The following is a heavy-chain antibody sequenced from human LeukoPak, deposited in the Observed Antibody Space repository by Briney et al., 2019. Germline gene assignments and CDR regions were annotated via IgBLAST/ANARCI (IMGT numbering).Heavy chain of an antibody. CDR2: IYYSGST. J-gene: IGHJ4*02. D-gene: IGHD3-22*01. V-gene: IGHV4-59*01. Sequence: SETLSLTCTVSGGSISSYYWSWIRQLPGKGLEWIGYIYYSGSTNYNPSLKSRVTISVDTSKNQFSLKLSSVTAADTAVYYCARDSDYYDSSGYYDYWGQGTLVTVSS. CDR1: GGSISSYY. CDR3: ARDSDYYDSSGYYDY.